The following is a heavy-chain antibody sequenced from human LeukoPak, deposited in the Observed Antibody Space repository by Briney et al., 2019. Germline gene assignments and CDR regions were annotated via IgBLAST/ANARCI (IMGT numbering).Heavy chain of an antibody. CDR1: GGSISSYY. J-gene: IGHJ6*04. V-gene: IGHV4-59*01. Sequence: SETLSLTCTVSGGSISSYYWSWIRQPPGKGLEWIGYIYYSGSTNYNPSIKSRVTISVDTSKNQFSLKLSSVTAADTAVYYCARTSSYYYYGMGVWGKGTTVTVSS. CDR3: ARTSSYYYYGMGV. CDR2: IYYSGST.